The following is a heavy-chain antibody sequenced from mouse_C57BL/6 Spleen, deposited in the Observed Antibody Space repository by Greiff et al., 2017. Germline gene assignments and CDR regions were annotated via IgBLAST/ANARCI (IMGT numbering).Heavy chain of an antibody. CDR2: IYPYNGVS. V-gene: IGHV1-31*01. CDR3: ARSEYYGSSPFDD. D-gene: IGHD1-1*01. CDR1: GYSFTGYS. J-gene: IGHJ2*01. Sequence: LVESGPELVKPGASVKISCKASGYSFTGYSMHWVKQSHGNILDWIGYIYPYNGVSSYNQKFKGKATLTVDKSSSTAYMELRSLTSEDSAVYYCARSEYYGSSPFDDWGQGTTLTVSS.